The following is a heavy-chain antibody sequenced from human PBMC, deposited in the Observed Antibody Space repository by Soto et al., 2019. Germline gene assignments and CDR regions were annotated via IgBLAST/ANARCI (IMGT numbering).Heavy chain of an antibody. D-gene: IGHD2-2*01. CDR3: AGRCDSTTCLGHFNY. CDR2: SLPIFATA. V-gene: IGHV1-69*06. CDR1: GGTFNNYV. J-gene: IGHJ4*02. Sequence: QVQLVQSGAEVKKPGSSVKVSCKASGGTFNNYVVNWVRQAAGQGLEWMGGSLPIFATANYAQKFQGRVTITADKSTSTAYMELTSLRSEDTAVYYCAGRCDSTTCLGHFNYWGQGTLVTVAS.